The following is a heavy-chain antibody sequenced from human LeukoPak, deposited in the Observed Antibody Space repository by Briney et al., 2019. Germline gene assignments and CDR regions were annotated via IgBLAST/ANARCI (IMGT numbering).Heavy chain of an antibody. CDR2: IWYDATNR. CDR3: AKDSDPFYGSGSYYGMDV. CDR1: GFNFSNFG. V-gene: IGHV3-33*03. J-gene: IGHJ6*02. Sequence: GGSLRLSCAASGFNFSNFGMHWVRQAPGKGLEWVAVIWYDATNRFYADSLKGRFTISRDNAKNSLYLQMNSLRAEDTALYYCAKDSDPFYGSGSYYGMDVWGQGTTVTVSS. D-gene: IGHD3-10*01.